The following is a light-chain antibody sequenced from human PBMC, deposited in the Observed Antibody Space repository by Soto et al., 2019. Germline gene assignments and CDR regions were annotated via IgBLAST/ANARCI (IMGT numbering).Light chain of an antibody. CDR3: QVWDSSSAVV. CDR2: YDS. CDR1: NIGSKS. Sequence: SYELTQPPSVSVAPGKTARITCGGNNIGSKSVHWYQHKPGQAPVLVIYYDSDRPSGIPERFSGSNSGNTATLTISRVEAGDEADYYCQVWDSSSAVVFGGGTKLTVL. V-gene: IGLV3-21*04. J-gene: IGLJ2*01.